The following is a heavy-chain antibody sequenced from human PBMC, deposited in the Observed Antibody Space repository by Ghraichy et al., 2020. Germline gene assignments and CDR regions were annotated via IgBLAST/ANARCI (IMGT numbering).Heavy chain of an antibody. V-gene: IGHV3-9*01. Sequence: GGSLRLSCAASGFTFDDYAMHWVRQAPGKGLEWVSGISWNSGSIGYADSVKGRFTISRDNAKNSLYLQMNSLRAEYTALYYCAKAQAEAFDIWGQGTMVTVSS. J-gene: IGHJ3*02. CDR1: GFTFDDYA. CDR3: AKAQAEAFDI. CDR2: ISWNSGSI.